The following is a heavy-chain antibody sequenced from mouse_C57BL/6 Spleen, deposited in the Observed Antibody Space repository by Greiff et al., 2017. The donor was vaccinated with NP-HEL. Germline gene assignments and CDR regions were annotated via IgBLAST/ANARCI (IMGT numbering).Heavy chain of an antibody. CDR2: INPSSGYT. V-gene: IGHV1-4*01. J-gene: IGHJ2*01. CDR1: GYTFTSYT. D-gene: IGHD2-12*01. CDR3: AREGSYDAVDY. Sequence: VQLQQSGAELARPGASVKMSCKASGYTFTSYTMHWVKQRPGQGLEWIGYINPSSGYTKYNQKFKDKATLTADKSSSTAYMQLSSLTSEDSAVYYCAREGSYDAVDYWGQGTTLTVSS.